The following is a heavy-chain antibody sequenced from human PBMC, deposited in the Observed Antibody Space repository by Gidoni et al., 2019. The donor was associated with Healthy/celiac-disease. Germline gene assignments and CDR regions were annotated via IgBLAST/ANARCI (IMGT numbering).Heavy chain of an antibody. CDR1: GGSISSYY. D-gene: IGHD5-18*01. Sequence: QVQLQESRPGQVKPSETLSLTCTVSGGSISSYYWSWIRQPPGKGLEWIGYIYYSVSTNYNPALKSRVTITVDTTKYQFSLKLSSVTAADTAVYYWARAGTAIVDFDYWGQGTLVTVSS. J-gene: IGHJ4*02. V-gene: IGHV4-59*01. CDR2: IYYSVST. CDR3: ARAGTAIVDFDY.